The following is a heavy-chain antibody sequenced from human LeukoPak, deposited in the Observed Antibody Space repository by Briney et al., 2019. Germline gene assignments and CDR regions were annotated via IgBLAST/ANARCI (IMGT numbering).Heavy chain of an antibody. J-gene: IGHJ6*03. V-gene: IGHV3-74*01. CDR1: RFTFSSYW. Sequence: GGSLRLSCAASRFTFSSYWMHWVRQAPGKGLVWVSRINTDGSSTSYADSVKGRFTISRDNAENSLYLQMNSLRAEDTAVYYCAREHYFYHMDGWGEGTTVTVSS. CDR2: INTDGSST. CDR3: AREHYFYHMDG.